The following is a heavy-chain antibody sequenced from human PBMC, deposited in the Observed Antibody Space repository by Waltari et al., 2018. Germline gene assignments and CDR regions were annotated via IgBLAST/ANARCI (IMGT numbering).Heavy chain of an antibody. Sequence: QVQLQESGPGLVKPSETLSLTCAVSGYSISSGYYWGWIRQPPGKGLEWIGSIYHSGSTSYNPSLKMRVTIAVDPSKNQFALKLSSVTAADTAVYYCARDRRIVYYDSSGYYYVTGDAFDIWGQGTMVTVSS. D-gene: IGHD3-22*01. V-gene: IGHV4-38-2*02. CDR2: IYHSGST. J-gene: IGHJ3*02. CDR1: GYSISSGYY. CDR3: ARDRRIVYYDSSGYYYVTGDAFDI.